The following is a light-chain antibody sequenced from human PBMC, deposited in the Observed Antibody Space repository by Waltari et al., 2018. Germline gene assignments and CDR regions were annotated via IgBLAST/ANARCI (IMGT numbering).Light chain of an antibody. Sequence: QSPATLSVSPGERATLSCRASQSVSSNLAWYQQKPGQAPRLLIYGASTRATGIPARFSGSGSGTEFTLTISSLQSEDFAVYYCQQYNNWPLTFGGGTKVEIK. V-gene: IGKV3-15*01. J-gene: IGKJ4*01. CDR1: QSVSSN. CDR2: GAS. CDR3: QQYNNWPLT.